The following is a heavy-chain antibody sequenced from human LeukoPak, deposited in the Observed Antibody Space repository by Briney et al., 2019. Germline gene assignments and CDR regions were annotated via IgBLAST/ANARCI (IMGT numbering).Heavy chain of an antibody. D-gene: IGHD2-15*01. CDR3: ARGCSGGSCYSERFDY. CDR1: GYTFTSYG. V-gene: IGHV1-18*01. CDR2: ISAYNGNT. J-gene: IGHJ4*02. Sequence: ASVKVSCKASGYTFTSYGISWVRQAPGQGLEWMGWISAYNGNTNYAQKLQGRVTVTTDTSTSTAYMELRSLRSDDTAVYYCARGCSGGSCYSERFDYWGQGTLVTVSS.